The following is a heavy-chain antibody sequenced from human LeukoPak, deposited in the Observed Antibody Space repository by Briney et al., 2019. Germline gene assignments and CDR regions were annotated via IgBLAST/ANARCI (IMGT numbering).Heavy chain of an antibody. D-gene: IGHD5-12*01. CDR2: IYYSGST. CDR1: GGSISSSSYY. V-gene: IGHV4-39*07. CDR3: AREGPHSGYDYYFDY. Sequence: SETLSLTCTVSGGSISSSSYYWSWIRQPPGKGLEWIGSIYYSGSTYYNPSLKSRVTISVDTSKNQFSLKLSSVTAADTAVYYCAREGPHSGYDYYFDYWGRGTLVTVSS. J-gene: IGHJ4*02.